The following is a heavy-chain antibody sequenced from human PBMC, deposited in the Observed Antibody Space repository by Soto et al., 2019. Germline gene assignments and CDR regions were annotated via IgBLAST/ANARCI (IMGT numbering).Heavy chain of an antibody. CDR3: ARYRREAVAGYTLDN. V-gene: IGHV4-59*01. Sequence: LSLTCTVSGGSISSNYWTWIRQPPGKGLEWIGYVYNSGSTNYNPSLKSRVTISEDTSKGQFSLKMNSMTAADTAVYYCARYRREAVAGYTLDNWGQGILVTVSS. CDR1: GGSISSNY. J-gene: IGHJ4*02. D-gene: IGHD6-13*01. CDR2: VYNSGST.